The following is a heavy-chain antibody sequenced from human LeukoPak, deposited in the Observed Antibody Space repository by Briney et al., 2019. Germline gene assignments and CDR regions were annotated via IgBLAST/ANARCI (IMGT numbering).Heavy chain of an antibody. Sequence: PGGSLRLSCAASGFSFSSYGMHWVRQSPGKGLEWVAVIWYDGSNKYYADSVKGRFTISRDNSKNTLYLQMNSLRAEDTALYYCAKGPSETAMATAFGYWGQGTLVTVSS. D-gene: IGHD5-18*01. CDR3: AKGPSETAMATAFGY. CDR1: GFSFSSYG. CDR2: IWYDGSNK. J-gene: IGHJ4*02. V-gene: IGHV3-33*06.